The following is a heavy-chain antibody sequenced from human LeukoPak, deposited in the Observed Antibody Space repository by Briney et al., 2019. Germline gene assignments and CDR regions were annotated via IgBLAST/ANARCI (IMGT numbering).Heavy chain of an antibody. V-gene: IGHV3-30*02. CDR1: GFAFSSCG. J-gene: IGHJ2*01. CDR2: IRSDGSNK. CDR3: ARADLEWYLDL. Sequence: PGGSLRLSCIESGFAFSSCGMHWVRQAPGKGLEWVAFIRSDGSNKYYADSVKGRFTISRDNAKNSLYLQLNNLRAEDTAVYYCARADLEWYLDLWGRSTLVTVSS.